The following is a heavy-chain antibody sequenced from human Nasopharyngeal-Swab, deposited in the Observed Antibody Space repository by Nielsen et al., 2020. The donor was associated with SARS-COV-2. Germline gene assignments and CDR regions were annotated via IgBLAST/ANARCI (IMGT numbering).Heavy chain of an antibody. CDR2: ISYDGSNK. CDR3: ARGPPTYSSSWSVGWFDP. J-gene: IGHJ5*02. D-gene: IGHD6-13*01. V-gene: IGHV3-30-3*01. Sequence: GGSLRLSCAASGFTFSSYAMHWVRQAPGKGLEWVAVISYDGSNKYYADSVKGRFTISRDNSKNTLYLQMNSLRAEDTAVYYCARGPPTYSSSWSVGWFDPWGQGTLVTVSS. CDR1: GFTFSSYA.